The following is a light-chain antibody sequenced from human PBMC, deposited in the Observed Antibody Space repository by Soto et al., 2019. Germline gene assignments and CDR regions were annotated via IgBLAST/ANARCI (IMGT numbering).Light chain of an antibody. CDR2: DAS. CDR3: QQRSNWPLT. J-gene: IGKJ5*01. CDR1: QTVSNF. V-gene: IGKV3-11*01. Sequence: EIVLTQSPATLSLSPGERATLSCRASQTVSNFLGWYQQKPGQAPRLLIYDASSRATGIPARFSGSGSGTDFTLTISSLEPEDFAIYNCQQRSNWPLTCGQGTRLEIK.